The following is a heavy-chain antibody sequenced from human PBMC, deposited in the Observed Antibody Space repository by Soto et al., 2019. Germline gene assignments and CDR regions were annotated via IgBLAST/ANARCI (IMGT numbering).Heavy chain of an antibody. J-gene: IGHJ3*01. CDR3: ANILGYHPWAADGFDC. CDR2: VSYVGSKE. CDR1: GFIFTNYG. Sequence: HPGGSMRLSCDASGFIFTNYGMHWDRPAPSKGLGWVAAVSYVGSKEDYADSLKGRFTIARDNSKNMVYLQMSSLRVEDTAVYFCANILGYHPWAADGFDCWGQGTMVTVSS. D-gene: IGHD3-9*01. V-gene: IGHV3-30*18.